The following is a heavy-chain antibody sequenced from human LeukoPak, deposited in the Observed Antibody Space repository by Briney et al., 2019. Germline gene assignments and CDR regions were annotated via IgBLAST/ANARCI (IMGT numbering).Heavy chain of an antibody. V-gene: IGHV6-1*01. D-gene: IGHD6-19*01. Sequence: SQTLSLTCAISGDSVSSNSVTWNWIRQSPSRGLEWLGRTYYRSTWYNDYAVSVRGRITVNPDTSKNQFSLQLNSVTPEDTAVYYCASSHLSYSSGLGLDYWGQGTLVTVSS. J-gene: IGHJ4*02. CDR1: GDSVSSNSVT. CDR2: TYYRSTWYN. CDR3: ASSHLSYSSGLGLDY.